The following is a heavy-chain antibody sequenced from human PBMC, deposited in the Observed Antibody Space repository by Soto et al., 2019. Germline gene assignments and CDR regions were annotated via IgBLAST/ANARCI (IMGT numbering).Heavy chain of an antibody. CDR3: ARDPPYDILTGYGPDY. CDR2: ISSSSSYI. D-gene: IGHD3-9*01. V-gene: IGHV3-21*01. CDR1: GFTFSSYI. Sequence: GGSLRLSCAASGFTFSSYIMNWVRQAPGKGLEWVSSISSSSSYIYYADSVKGRFTISRDNAKDSLYLQMNSLRAEDTAVYYCARDPPYDILTGYGPDYWGQGTLVTVSS. J-gene: IGHJ4*02.